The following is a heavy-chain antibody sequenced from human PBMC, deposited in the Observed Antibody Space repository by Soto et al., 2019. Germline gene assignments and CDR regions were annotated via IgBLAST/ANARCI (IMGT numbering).Heavy chain of an antibody. Sequence: QVQLVESGGGVVQPGRSLRLSCAASGFTFSTYAMHWVRQAPGKGLEWVAVISYDESDKLYADSEKGRFTISKDNSKHTLYLQMNSLRVEDTAVYYCVKSQFSDSGGYPLASWGQGTLVTVSS. CDR1: GFTFSTYA. D-gene: IGHD3-22*01. J-gene: IGHJ4*02. V-gene: IGHV3-30*18. CDR2: ISYDESDK. CDR3: VKSQFSDSGGYPLAS.